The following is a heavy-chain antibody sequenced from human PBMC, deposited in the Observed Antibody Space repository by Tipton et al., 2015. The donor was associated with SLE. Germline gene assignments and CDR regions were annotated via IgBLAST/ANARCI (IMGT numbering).Heavy chain of an antibody. D-gene: IGHD6-13*01. J-gene: IGHJ4*02. CDR2: IDTSGST. V-gene: IGHV4-4*09. CDR1: GGSFSGYY. CDR3: ARVTSSSWFFDY. Sequence: TLSLTCAVYGGSFSGYYWSWIRQPAGKGLEWIGYIDTSGSTNYNPSLKSRVTISVDTSKNQFSLKLSSVTAADTAVYYCARVTSSSWFFDYWGQGTLVTVSS.